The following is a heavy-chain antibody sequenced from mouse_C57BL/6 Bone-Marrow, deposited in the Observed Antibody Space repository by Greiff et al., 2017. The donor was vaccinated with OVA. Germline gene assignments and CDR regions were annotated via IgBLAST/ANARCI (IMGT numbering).Heavy chain of an antibody. CDR2: INPNNGGT. V-gene: IGHV1-18*01. J-gene: IGHJ2*01. CDR3: ARTFDYDAEYYFDY. D-gene: IGHD2-4*01. Sequence: VQLQQSGPELVKPGASVKIPCKASGYTFTDYNMDWVQQSHGKSLEWIGDINPNNGGTIYNQKFKGKATLTVDKSSSTAYMELRSLTSEDTAVYYCARTFDYDAEYYFDYWGQGTTLTVSS. CDR1: GYTFTDYN.